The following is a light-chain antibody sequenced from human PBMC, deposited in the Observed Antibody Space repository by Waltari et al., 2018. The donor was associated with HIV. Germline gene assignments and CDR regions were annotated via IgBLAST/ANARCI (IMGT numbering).Light chain of an antibody. CDR3: QQSYSNSRT. V-gene: IGKV1-39*01. J-gene: IGKJ1*01. CDR1: QSISSH. CDR2: AAS. Sequence: DIQMTQSPSSLSASVGDRVTITCRASQSISSHLNWYQQKPGKAPNLLIYAASSLQSGVPSRFSGSGSGTDFTLTISSLQPEDFATYYCQQSYSNSRTFGQGTKVEIK.